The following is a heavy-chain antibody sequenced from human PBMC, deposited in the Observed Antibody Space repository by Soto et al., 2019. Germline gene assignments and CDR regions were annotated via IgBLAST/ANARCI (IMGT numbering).Heavy chain of an antibody. CDR3: ARIPSSYYYGMDV. CDR2: IYYSGST. J-gene: IGHJ6*02. V-gene: IGHV4-31*03. Sequence: ASETLSLTCTVSGGSISSGGYYWSWIRQHPGKGLEWIGYIYYSGSTYYNPSLKSRVTISVDTSKNQFSLKLSSVTAADTAVYYCARIPSSYYYGMDVWGQGTTVTVSS. CDR1: GGSISSGGYY.